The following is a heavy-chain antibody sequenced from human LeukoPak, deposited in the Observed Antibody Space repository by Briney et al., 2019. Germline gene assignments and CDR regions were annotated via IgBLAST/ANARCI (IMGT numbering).Heavy chain of an antibody. CDR1: GFTFSNYG. V-gene: IGHV3-30*03. D-gene: IGHD5-18*01. J-gene: IGHJ2*01. CDR2: ISYDGSNQ. Sequence: GGSLRLSCAASGFTFSNYGMHWVRQAPGKGLEWVAVISYDGSNQYYADSVKGRFTISRDNSKNTLYPQMNSLRAEDTAVYYCARGGYSYGYMNWYFDLWGRGTLVTVSS. CDR3: ARGGYSYGYMNWYFDL.